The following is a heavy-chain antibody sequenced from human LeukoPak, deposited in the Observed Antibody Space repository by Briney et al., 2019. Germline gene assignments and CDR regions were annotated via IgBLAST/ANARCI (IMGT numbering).Heavy chain of an antibody. Sequence: GGSLRLSCAASGFTFSTYAISWVRQAPGKGLEWLSVISGRANSAYYADSVKGRFTISRDNAKNSLYLQMNSLRAEDTAVYYCARVGYYYYYGMDVWGQGTTVTVSS. CDR2: ISGRANSA. J-gene: IGHJ6*02. CDR1: GFTFSTYA. V-gene: IGHV3-23*01. CDR3: ARVGYYYYYGMDV.